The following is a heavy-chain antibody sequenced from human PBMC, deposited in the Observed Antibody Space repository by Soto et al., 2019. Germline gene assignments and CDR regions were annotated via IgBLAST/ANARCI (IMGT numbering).Heavy chain of an antibody. CDR1: GDSISSSNYY. CDR3: ARSNSGYYKWFDP. Sequence: NPSETLSLTCTVSGDSISSSNYYWGWIRQPPGKGLEWIANIYYSGITYCNPSLKSRVAISVDTSKNQFSLKLSSVTAADTAIYYCARSNSGYYKWFDPWGQGTLVTVSS. V-gene: IGHV4-39*01. CDR2: IYYSGIT. J-gene: IGHJ5*02. D-gene: IGHD3-22*01.